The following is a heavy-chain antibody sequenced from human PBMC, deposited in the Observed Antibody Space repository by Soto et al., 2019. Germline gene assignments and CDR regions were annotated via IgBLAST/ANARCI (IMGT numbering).Heavy chain of an antibody. D-gene: IGHD3-9*01. J-gene: IGHJ6*03. CDR3: ARVSQYDILTGYYFQDYYYYMDV. V-gene: IGHV1-8*01. CDR1: GYTFTSYD. CDR2: MNPNSGNT. Sequence: ASVKVSCKASGYTFTSYDINWVRQATGQGLEWMGWMNPNSGNTGYAQKFQGRVTMTRNTSISTAYMKMSSLRSEDTAVYYCARVSQYDILTGYYFQDYYYYMDVWGKGTTVTSP.